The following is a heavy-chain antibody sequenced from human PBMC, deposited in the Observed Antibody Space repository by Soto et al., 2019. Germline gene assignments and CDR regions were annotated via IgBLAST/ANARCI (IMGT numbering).Heavy chain of an antibody. CDR1: CYTFTSYG. Sequence: GASVKVSCKASCYTFTSYGIICVRQAPGQGLEWMGWISAYNGNTNYAQKLQGRVTMTTDTSTSTAYMELRSLRSDDTAVYYCARGITPSYSSSLDYWGQGTLVTVSS. CDR2: ISAYNGNT. V-gene: IGHV1-18*01. CDR3: ARGITPSYSSSLDY. D-gene: IGHD6-13*01. J-gene: IGHJ4*02.